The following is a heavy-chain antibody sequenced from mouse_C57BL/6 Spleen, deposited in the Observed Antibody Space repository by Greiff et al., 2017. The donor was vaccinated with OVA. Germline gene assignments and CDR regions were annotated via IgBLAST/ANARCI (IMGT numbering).Heavy chain of an antibody. CDR3: VRHDGWMDY. V-gene: IGHV10-1*01. Sequence: EVMLVESGGGLVQPKGSLKLSCAASGFSFNTYAMNWVRQAPGKGLEWVARIRSKSNNYATYYADSVKDRFTISRDDSESMLYLQMNNLKTEDTAMYYCVRHDGWMDYWGQGTSATVSS. CDR1: GFSFNTYA. J-gene: IGHJ4*01. CDR2: IRSKSNNYAT. D-gene: IGHD2-3*01.